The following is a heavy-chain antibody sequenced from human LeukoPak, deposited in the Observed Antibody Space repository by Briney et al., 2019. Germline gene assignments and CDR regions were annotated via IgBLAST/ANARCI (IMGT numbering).Heavy chain of an antibody. CDR2: IYYSGST. Sequence: KPSETLSLTXTVSGGSISSYYWSWIGQTPGKGLEWIGYIYYSGSTNYNPSLKSRVTISVDTSKNQFSLKPSSVTAADTAVYYCARVGRYGYNLEYFDYWGQGTLVTVSS. CDR3: ARVGRYGYNLEYFDY. J-gene: IGHJ4*02. V-gene: IGHV4-59*01. CDR1: GGSISSYY. D-gene: IGHD5-24*01.